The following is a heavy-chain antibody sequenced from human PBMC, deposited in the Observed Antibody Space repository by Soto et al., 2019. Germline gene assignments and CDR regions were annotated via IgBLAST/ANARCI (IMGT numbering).Heavy chain of an antibody. CDR1: GGTFSSYT. V-gene: IGHV1-69*02. Sequence: GASVKVSCTASGGTFSSYTISWVRQAPGQGLEWMGRIIPILGIANYAQKFQGRVTITADKSTSTAYMELSSLRSEDTAVYYCASQASRYCSGGSCLDAFDIWGQGTMVTVSS. D-gene: IGHD2-15*01. CDR2: IIPILGIA. CDR3: ASQASRYCSGGSCLDAFDI. J-gene: IGHJ3*02.